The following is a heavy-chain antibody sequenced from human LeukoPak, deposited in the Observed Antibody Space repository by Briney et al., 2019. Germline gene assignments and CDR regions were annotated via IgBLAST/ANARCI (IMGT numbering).Heavy chain of an antibody. V-gene: IGHV3-23*01. CDR2: FSGSGCCT. CDR3: ARGLGIDY. J-gene: IGHJ4*02. D-gene: IGHD1-26*01. CDR1: GXTFSSXX. Sequence: ASGXTFSSXXMSWVRQAXGXGLEGVSTFSGSGCCTYYADSVQGRFTISRDNSKNTLYLQMKSLGAEDTALYYCARGLGIDYWGQGTLVTVSS.